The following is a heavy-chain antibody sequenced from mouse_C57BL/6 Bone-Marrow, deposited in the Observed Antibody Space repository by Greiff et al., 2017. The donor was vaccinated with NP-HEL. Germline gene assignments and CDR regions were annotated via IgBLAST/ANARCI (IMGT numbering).Heavy chain of an antibody. D-gene: IGHD4-1*01. V-gene: IGHV3-6*01. Sequence: VQLKESGPGLVKPSQSLSLTCSVTGYSITSGYYWNWIRQFPGNKLEWMGYISYDGSNNYNPSLKNRISITRDTSKNQFFLKLNSVTTEDTATYYCARNWDWYFDVWGTGTTVTGSS. CDR3: ARNWDWYFDV. CDR1: GYSITSGYY. CDR2: ISYDGSN. J-gene: IGHJ1*03.